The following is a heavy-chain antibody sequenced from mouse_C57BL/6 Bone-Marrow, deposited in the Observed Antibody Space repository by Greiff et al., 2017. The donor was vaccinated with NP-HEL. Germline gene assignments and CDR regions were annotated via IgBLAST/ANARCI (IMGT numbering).Heavy chain of an antibody. J-gene: IGHJ2*01. CDR2: ISYDGSN. V-gene: IGHV3-6*01. Sequence: EVKLQESGPGLVKPSQSLSLTCSVTGYSITSGYYWNWIRQFPGNKLEWMGYISYDGSNNYNPSLKNRISITRDTSKNQFFLKLNSVTTEDTATYYCARTITTVVAPPYYFDYWGQGTTLTVSS. CDR1: GYSITSGYY. CDR3: ARTITTVVAPPYYFDY. D-gene: IGHD1-1*01.